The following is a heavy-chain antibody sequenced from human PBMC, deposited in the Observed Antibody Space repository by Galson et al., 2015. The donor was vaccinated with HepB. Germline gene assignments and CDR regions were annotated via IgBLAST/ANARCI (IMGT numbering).Heavy chain of an antibody. CDR2: ITPSDGST. CDR1: GYTFTRHY. Sequence: SVKVSCKASGYTFTRHYMRWVRQAPGQGLEWMGIITPSDGSTNYAQRYQGRVTMTRDTSTNTVYMELSGLRSEDTAVYYCAREGYDSSGYYESFDHWGQGTLVTVSS. J-gene: IGHJ4*02. CDR3: AREGYDSSGYYESFDH. D-gene: IGHD3-22*01. V-gene: IGHV1-46*01.